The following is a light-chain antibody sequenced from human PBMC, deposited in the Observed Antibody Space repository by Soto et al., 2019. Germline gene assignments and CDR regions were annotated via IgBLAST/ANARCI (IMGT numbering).Light chain of an antibody. CDR2: SNN. J-gene: IGLJ3*02. V-gene: IGLV1-47*02. Sequence: QSVLTQPPSASGTPGQRVTISCSGSSSNIGSNYVYWYQQLPGTAPKLLIYSNNQRPSGVPDRFSGSKSGTSASLAISGLQSEDEAHYYCATWDDNLSAWVFGGGTKLTVL. CDR3: ATWDDNLSAWV. CDR1: SSNIGSNY.